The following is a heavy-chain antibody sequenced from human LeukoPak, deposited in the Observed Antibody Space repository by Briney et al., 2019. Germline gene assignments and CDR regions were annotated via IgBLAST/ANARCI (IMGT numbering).Heavy chain of an antibody. J-gene: IGHJ6*03. CDR2: ISSSSSTI. Sequence: GGSLRLSCAASGFTFSSYSMNWVRQAPGKGLEWVSYISSSSSTIYYADSVKGRFTISRDNAKNSLYLQMNSLRAEDTAVYYCARGVDNYYYYYMDVWGKGTTVTISS. D-gene: IGHD5-12*01. CDR3: ARGVDNYYYYYMDV. V-gene: IGHV3-48*01. CDR1: GFTFSSYS.